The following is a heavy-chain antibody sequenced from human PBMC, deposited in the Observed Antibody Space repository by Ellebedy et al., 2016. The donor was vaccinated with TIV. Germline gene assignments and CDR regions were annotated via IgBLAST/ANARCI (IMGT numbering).Heavy chain of an antibody. J-gene: IGHJ3*02. V-gene: IGHV1-69*13. Sequence: SVKVSCKASGGTFGNHPISWVRQAPGQGLEWVGRIIPMFGVPDTAQMLQGRLTITADDATRTAHMELSSLRPEDTAVYYCARNSDVVLIPSAYASSFDIWGQGTMVTVSS. CDR2: IIPMFGVP. D-gene: IGHD2-8*01. CDR1: GGTFGNHP. CDR3: ARNSDVVLIPSAYASSFDI.